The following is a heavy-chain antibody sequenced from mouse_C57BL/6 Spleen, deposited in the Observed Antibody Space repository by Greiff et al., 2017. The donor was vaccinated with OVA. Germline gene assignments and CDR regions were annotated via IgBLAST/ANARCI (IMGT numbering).Heavy chain of an antibody. CDR2: IHPNSGST. CDR3: ASSYYYGSSYHYAMDY. Sequence: VQLQQPGAELVKPGASVKLSCKASGYTFTSYWMHWVKQRPGQGLEWIGMIHPNSGSTNYNEKFKSKATLTVDKSSSTAYMQLSSLTSEDSAVYYCASSYYYGSSYHYAMDYWGQGTSVTVSS. D-gene: IGHD1-1*01. CDR1: GYTFTSYW. V-gene: IGHV1-64*01. J-gene: IGHJ4*01.